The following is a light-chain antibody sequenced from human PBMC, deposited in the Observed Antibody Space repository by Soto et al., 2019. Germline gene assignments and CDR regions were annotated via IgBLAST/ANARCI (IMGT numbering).Light chain of an antibody. CDR1: QSVSSN. Sequence: EIVMTQSPATLSVSPGERATLSCRASQSVSSNLAWYQQKPGQAPRLLIYGASTRATGIPARFSGSVSWTECTLTISSQQSEDFAVYYCEQYKNWPLTFGGGTKVEIK. CDR2: GAS. J-gene: IGKJ4*02. CDR3: EQYKNWPLT. V-gene: IGKV3-15*01.